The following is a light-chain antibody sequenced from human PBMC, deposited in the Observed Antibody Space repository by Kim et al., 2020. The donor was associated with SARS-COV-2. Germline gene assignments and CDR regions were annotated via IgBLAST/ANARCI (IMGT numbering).Light chain of an antibody. J-gene: IGKJ1*01. Sequence: AAVGDRVTIACRTSQSSSSYLSWFQKKRGKAPKLLLYAAFSLQGGVPSRFSSSGSRTDFTLTISGLQPEDFATYYCQQSFNTPRTFGQGTKVDIK. CDR3: QQSFNTPRT. CDR2: AAF. V-gene: IGKV1-39*01. CDR1: QSSSSY.